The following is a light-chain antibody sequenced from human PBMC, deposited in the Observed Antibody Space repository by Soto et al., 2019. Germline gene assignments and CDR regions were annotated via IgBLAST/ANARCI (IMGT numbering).Light chain of an antibody. CDR3: SSYTSSSTLFV. CDR1: SSDVGLYNY. Sequence: QSALTQPASVSGSPGQSITISCTGTSSDVGLYNYVSWYQQYPGKAPKLLISEVSNRPSGVSNRFSGSKSGNTASLTISGLQAEDEADYYCSSYTSSSTLFVFGSGTKLTVL. J-gene: IGLJ1*01. V-gene: IGLV2-14*01. CDR2: EVS.